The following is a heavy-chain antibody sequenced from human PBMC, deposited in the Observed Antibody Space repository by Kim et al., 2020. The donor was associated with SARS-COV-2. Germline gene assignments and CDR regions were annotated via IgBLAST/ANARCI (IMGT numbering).Heavy chain of an antibody. J-gene: IGHJ6*02. V-gene: IGHV4-4*02. Sequence: SETLSLTCAVSGGSISSSNWWSWVRQPPGKGLEWIGEIYHSGSTNYNPSLKSRVTISVDKSKNQFSLKLSSVTAADTAVYYCAREYSSGWYGYYYYGMYVWGQGTTVTVSS. CDR2: IYHSGST. D-gene: IGHD6-19*01. CDR1: GGSISSSNW. CDR3: AREYSSGWYGYYYYGMYV.